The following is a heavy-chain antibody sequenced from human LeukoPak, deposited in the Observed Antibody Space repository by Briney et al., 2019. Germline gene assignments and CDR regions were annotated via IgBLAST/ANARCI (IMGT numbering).Heavy chain of an antibody. CDR3: ARDLDSSSWTPGWFDP. J-gene: IGHJ5*02. CDR1: GGTFSSYA. V-gene: IGHV1-69*06. Sequence: ASVKVSCKASGGTFSSYAISWVRQAPGQGLEWMGGIIPIFGTANYAQKFQGRVTITADKSTSTAYMELSSLRSEDTAVCYCARDLDSSSWTPGWFDPWGQGTLVTVSS. D-gene: IGHD6-13*01. CDR2: IIPIFGTA.